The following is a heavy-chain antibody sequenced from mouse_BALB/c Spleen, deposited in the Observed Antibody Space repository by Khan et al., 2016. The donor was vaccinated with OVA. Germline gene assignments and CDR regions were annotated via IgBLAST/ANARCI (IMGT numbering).Heavy chain of an antibody. CDR1: GDSITSGF. CDR3: ARSYGSWAMDY. CDR2: VTYSGNT. D-gene: IGHD1-1*01. Sequence: EVQLQESGPSLVKPSQTLSLTCSVTGDSITSGFWNWIRQFPGNKFEYMGYVTYSGNTYYNPSLKSRISITRDTSKSQYYLQLNSVTTEDTATDFCARSYGSWAMDYWGQGTSVTVSS. V-gene: IGHV3-8*02. J-gene: IGHJ4*01.